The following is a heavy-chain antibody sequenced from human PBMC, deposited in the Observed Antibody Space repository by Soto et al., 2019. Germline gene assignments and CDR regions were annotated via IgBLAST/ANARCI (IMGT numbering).Heavy chain of an antibody. D-gene: IGHD2-2*01. J-gene: IGHJ6*02. CDR3: ARVTSAPPPSQRYCSSTSCYEGDYYYYGMDV. CDR1: GGTFSSYA. CDR2: IIPIFGTA. Sequence: ASVKVSCKASGGTFSSYAISWVRQAPGQGLEWMGGIIPIFGTANYAQKFQGRVTITADESTSTAYMELSSLGSEDTAVYYCARVTSAPPPSQRYCSSTSCYEGDYYYYGMDVWGQGTTVTVSS. V-gene: IGHV1-69*13.